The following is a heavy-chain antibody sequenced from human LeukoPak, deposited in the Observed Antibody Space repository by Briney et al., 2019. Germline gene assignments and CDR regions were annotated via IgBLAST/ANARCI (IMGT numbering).Heavy chain of an antibody. V-gene: IGHV4-31*03. D-gene: IGHD3-9*01. J-gene: IGHJ6*02. Sequence: SQTLSLTRTVSGGSISSGGYYWSWIRQHPGKGLEWIGYIYYSGSTYYNPSLKSRVTISVDTSKNQFSLKLSSVTAADTAVYYCARARGGDILTGYTYYYYGMDVWGQGTTVTVSS. CDR3: ARARGGDILTGYTYYYYGMDV. CDR1: GGSISSGGYY. CDR2: IYYSGST.